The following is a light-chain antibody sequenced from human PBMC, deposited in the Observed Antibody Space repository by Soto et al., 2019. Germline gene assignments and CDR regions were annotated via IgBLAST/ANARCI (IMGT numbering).Light chain of an antibody. V-gene: IGLV2-14*01. J-gene: IGLJ1*01. CDR2: EVS. CDR3: SSYSSSSTPSYV. CDR1: SSDVGGYNY. Sequence: QSVLTQPASVSGSPGQSITISCTGTSSDVGGYNYVSWYQQHPGKAPKLMIYEVSNRPSGVSNRFSGSKSGNTASVTISGLQAEDEADYYGSSYSSSSTPSYVFGTGTKVTVL.